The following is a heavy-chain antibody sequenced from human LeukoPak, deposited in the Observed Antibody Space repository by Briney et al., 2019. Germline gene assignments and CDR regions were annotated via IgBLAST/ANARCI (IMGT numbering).Heavy chain of an antibody. CDR3: ATDSGYSSSSDAFDI. D-gene: IGHD6-13*01. J-gene: IGHJ3*02. V-gene: IGHV1-46*01. CDR1: GYTFTSYY. CDR2: INPSGGST. Sequence: ASVKIFCKASGYTFTSYYMHWVRQAPGQGLEWMGIINPSGGSTSYAQKFQGRVTMTEDTSTDTAYMELSSLRSEDTAVYYCATDSGYSSSSDAFDIWGQGTMVTVSS.